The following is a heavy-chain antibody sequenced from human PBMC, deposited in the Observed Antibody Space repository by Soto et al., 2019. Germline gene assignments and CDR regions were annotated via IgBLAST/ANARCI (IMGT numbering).Heavy chain of an antibody. V-gene: IGHV5-51*01. J-gene: IGHJ6*02. Sequence: PGESLKSSCKGSGYSFTSYWIGWVRQMPGKGLEGMGIIYPGDSDTRYSPSFQGQVTISADKSISTAHLQWSSLKASDTAMYYCARTAAAGKYYYGMDVWGQGTTVTVSS. CDR1: GYSFTSYW. CDR2: IYPGDSDT. CDR3: ARTAAAGKYYYGMDV. D-gene: IGHD6-13*01.